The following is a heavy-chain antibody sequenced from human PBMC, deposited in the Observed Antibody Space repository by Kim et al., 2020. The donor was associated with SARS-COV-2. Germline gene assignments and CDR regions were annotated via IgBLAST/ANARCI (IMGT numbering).Heavy chain of an antibody. J-gene: IGHJ4*02. D-gene: IGHD3-16*01. V-gene: IGHV3-23*01. CDR2: ISVSGGPA. Sequence: GGSLRLSCAASGFTFSSYAMSWVRQAPGKGPEWVSTISVSGGPAYYADSVKGRFTISRDDSKNTLYLQMNSLRADDTALYYCAGPFRGTLTRDWGQGTLVTVSS. CDR3: AGPFRGTLTRD. CDR1: GFTFSSYA.